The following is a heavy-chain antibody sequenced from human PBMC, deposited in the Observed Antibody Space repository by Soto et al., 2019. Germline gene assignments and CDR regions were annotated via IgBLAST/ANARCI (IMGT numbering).Heavy chain of an antibody. CDR2: IIPIFGTA. CDR1: GGTFSIYA. V-gene: IGHV1-69*13. J-gene: IGHJ5*02. Sequence: SVKVSCKASGGTFSIYAISCVLQSPLQGLEWMGGIIPIFGTANYAQKFQGRVTITADESTSTAYMELSSLRSEDTAVYYCARALAAADSWANWFDPWGQGTLVTV. CDR3: ARALAAADSWANWFDP. D-gene: IGHD6-13*01.